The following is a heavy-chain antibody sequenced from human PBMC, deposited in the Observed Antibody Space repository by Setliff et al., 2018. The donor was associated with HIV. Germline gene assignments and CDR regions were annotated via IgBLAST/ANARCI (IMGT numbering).Heavy chain of an antibody. CDR2: ISPYIGHT. J-gene: IGHJ6*02. V-gene: IGHV1-18*01. CDR1: GYTFTTYG. CDR3: ARLGSGWSDSYYYAMDV. Sequence: ASVKVSCKASGYTFTTYGISWVRQAPGHGLEWMGWISPYIGHTNYAQNFQGRVTMTIDTSTSTAYTELRSLRSDDTAVYFCARLGSGWSDSYYYAMDVWGQGTTVTVS. D-gene: IGHD6-19*01.